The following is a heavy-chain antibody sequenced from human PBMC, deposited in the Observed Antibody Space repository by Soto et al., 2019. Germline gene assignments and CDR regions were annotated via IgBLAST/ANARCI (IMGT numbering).Heavy chain of an antibody. CDR3: ASLAYCGGDCYSAAFDI. Sequence: ASVKVSWKASGYTFTSYYMHWVRQAPGQGLEWMGIINPSGGSTSYAQKFQGRVTMTRDTSTSTVYMELSSLRSEDTAVYYCASLAYCGGDCYSAAFDIWGQGTMVTVSS. D-gene: IGHD2-21*02. CDR1: GYTFTSYY. CDR2: INPSGGST. V-gene: IGHV1-46*01. J-gene: IGHJ3*02.